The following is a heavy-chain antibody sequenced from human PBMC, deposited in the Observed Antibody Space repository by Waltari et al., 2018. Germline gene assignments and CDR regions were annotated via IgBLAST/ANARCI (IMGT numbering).Heavy chain of an antibody. CDR3: TRVRGDFWSGYRFDF. J-gene: IGHJ5*01. V-gene: IGHV3-49*04. CDR2: VRNRAYTGTA. D-gene: IGHD3-3*01. Sequence: EVQVVESGGGLIEPGQSLRLSCKAAGFTFGDYGMSWVRQAPGKGVEWVGFVRNRAYTGTAEYAAAVKGRFTISRDDSQGIVYLQMNSLKIEDTGRYYCTRVRGDFWSGYRFDFWGQGTQVSVSS. CDR1: GFTFGDYG.